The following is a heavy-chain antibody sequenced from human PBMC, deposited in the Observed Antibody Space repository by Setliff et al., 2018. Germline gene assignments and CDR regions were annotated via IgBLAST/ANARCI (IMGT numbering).Heavy chain of an antibody. CDR3: ARDSGYVRLLTASEI. V-gene: IGHV1-2*02. CDR1: GYTFTGYY. D-gene: IGHD5-12*01. J-gene: IGHJ3*02. CDR2: INPNSGGT. Sequence: ASVKVSCKASGYTFTGYYMHWVRQAPGQGLEWMGWINPNSGGTNYAQKFQGRVTMTRDTSISTAYMELRRLRSDDTAVYYCARDSGYVRLLTASEIWGQVTMVTVSS.